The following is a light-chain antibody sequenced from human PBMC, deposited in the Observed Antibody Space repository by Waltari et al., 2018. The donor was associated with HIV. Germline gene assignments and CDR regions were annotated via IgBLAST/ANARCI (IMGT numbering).Light chain of an antibody. CDR3: AAWDDSLNGPV. J-gene: IGLJ2*01. V-gene: IGLV1-44*01. CDR1: SSNIGSNS. Sequence: QSVLTQSPSASGTPGQRVIISCSGSSSNIGSNSVNWYQQLPGTAPKLLIYSNNERPSGVPDRFSGSKSGTSGSLAISGLQSEDEADYHCAAWDDSLNGPVFGGGTKLTVL. CDR2: SNN.